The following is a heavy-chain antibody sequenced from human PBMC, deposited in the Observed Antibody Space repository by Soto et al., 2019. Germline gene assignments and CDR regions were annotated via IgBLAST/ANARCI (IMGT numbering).Heavy chain of an antibody. J-gene: IGHJ5*02. V-gene: IGHV3-23*01. CDR3: AKVGGFDP. CDR2: IGGDGGSI. Sequence: GSLRLSCAASGFTFSRYAMSWVRQIPGKGLECVSAIGGDGGSIHYADSVKGRFTISRDNSKNMLYLQLNSLRAEDTAVYYCAKVGGFDPWGQGTLVXV. D-gene: IGHD4-17*01. CDR1: GFTFSRYA.